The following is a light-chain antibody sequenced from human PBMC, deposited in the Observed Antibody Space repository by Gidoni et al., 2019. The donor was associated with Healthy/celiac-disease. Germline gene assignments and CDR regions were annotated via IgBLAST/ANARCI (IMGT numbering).Light chain of an antibody. J-gene: IGLJ3*02. Sequence: QSVLTQPPSASGTPGQRVTISCSGSSSNIGSNNQRTSGVPDRFSGSKSGTSASLAISGLQSEDEADYYCAAWDDSLNGWVFGGGTKLTVL. CDR3: AAWDDSLNGWV. CDR1: SSNIGS. CDR2: NN. V-gene: IGLV1-44*01.